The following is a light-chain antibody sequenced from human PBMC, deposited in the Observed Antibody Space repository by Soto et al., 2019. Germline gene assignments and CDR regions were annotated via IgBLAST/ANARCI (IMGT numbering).Light chain of an antibody. CDR2: EVS. J-gene: IGLJ1*01. Sequence: QSVLTQPPSASGSPGQSVTTSCTGTSSDVGGYNYVSWYQQHPGKAPKLMIYEVSKRPSGVPDRFSGSKSGNTASLTVSGLQAEDEADYYCSPSAGSNNFGVFGTGTKVTVL. CDR3: SPSAGSNNFGV. V-gene: IGLV2-8*01. CDR1: SSDVGGYNY.